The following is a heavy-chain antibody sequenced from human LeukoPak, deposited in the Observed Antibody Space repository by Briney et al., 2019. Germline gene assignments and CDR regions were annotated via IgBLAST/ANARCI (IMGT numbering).Heavy chain of an antibody. CDR2: VYYSGGT. CDR3: ARVKIRSGYHFGYYFDY. J-gene: IGHJ4*02. V-gene: IGHV4-39*02. CDR1: GGSISSSSYY. D-gene: IGHD5-12*01. Sequence: PSETQSLTCTVSGGSISSSSYYWGWIRRPPGKGLEWIGSVYYSGGTYSNPSLQSRVAIFVDTSKNQFSLELSSVTAADTAVYYCARVKIRSGYHFGYYFDYWGQGILVTVSS.